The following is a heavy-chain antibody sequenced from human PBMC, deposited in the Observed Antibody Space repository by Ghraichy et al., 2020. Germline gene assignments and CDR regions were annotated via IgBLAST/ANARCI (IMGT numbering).Heavy chain of an antibody. CDR3: ASYQGGSYWGDYYMDV. CDR1: GGSISSYY. V-gene: IGHV4-59*01. CDR2: IYYSGST. Sequence: SETLSLTCTVSGGSISSYYWSWIRQPPGKGLEWIGYIYYSGSTNYNPSLKSRVTISVDTSKNQFSLKLSSVTAADTAVYYCASYQGGSYWGDYYMDVWGKGTTVTVSS. J-gene: IGHJ6*03. D-gene: IGHD1-26*01.